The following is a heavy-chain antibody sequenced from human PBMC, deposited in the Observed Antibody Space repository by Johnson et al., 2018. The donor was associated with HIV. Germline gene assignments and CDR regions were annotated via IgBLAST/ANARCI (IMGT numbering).Heavy chain of an antibody. CDR3: ARDSAGIVGGTEGFDM. J-gene: IGHJ3*02. CDR1: GFTVSSNY. V-gene: IGHV3-15*04. CDR2: VETKTGGGTT. Sequence: VQLVESGGGLVQPGGSLRLSCAAAGFTVSSNYMSWVRQAPGKGLVWVGRVETKTGGGTTDCAAPVKGRFAISRDESMNTLYVEMNSLRAEDTAVYYCARDSAGIVGGTEGFDMWDQGTMVTVSS. D-gene: IGHD1-26*01.